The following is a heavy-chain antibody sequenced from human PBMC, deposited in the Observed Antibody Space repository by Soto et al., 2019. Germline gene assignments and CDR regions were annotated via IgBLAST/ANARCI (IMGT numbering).Heavy chain of an antibody. V-gene: IGHV4-39*01. CDR1: GGSISSSSYY. J-gene: IGHJ5*02. CDR3: ARPNCSGGSCYFRWFDP. CDR2: IYYSGST. Sequence: QLQLQESGPGLVKPSETLSLTCTVSGGSISSSSYYWGWIRQPPGKGLEWIGSIYYSGSTYYNPSRKMRVTISVDTFKNQFSLKLSAGTAADTAVYYCARPNCSGGSCYFRWFDPWGQGTLVTVSS. D-gene: IGHD2-15*01.